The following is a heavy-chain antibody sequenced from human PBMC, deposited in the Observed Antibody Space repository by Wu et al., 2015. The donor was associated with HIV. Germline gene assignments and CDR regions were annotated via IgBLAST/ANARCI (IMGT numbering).Heavy chain of an antibody. V-gene: IGHV1-18*01. D-gene: IGHD4-23*01. CDR1: GYVFTDYG. CDR2: ISARNGNT. J-gene: IGHJ4*02. CDR3: ARPWQLRNGWPFFDY. Sequence: VQLVQSGGEVKKPGASLKVACKSSGYVFTDYGINWVRQAPGEGLEWMGWISARNGNTKYGQKFKGRLTLTTDAASSTAYMELKRLTSEDTAVYYCARPWQLRNGWPFFDYWGQGTLVTVSS.